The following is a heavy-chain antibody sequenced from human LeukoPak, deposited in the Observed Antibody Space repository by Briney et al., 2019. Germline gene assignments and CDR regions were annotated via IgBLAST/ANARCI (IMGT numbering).Heavy chain of an antibody. V-gene: IGHV3-23*01. D-gene: IGHD6-13*01. CDR2: ISGSGGST. Sequence: GGSLRLSCAASGFTFSSHAMSWVRQAPGKGLEWVSAISGSGGSTYYADSVKGRFTISRDNSKNTLYLQMNSLKAEDTAVYYCASQRIAAAGMRIARWHNWFDPWGQGTLVTVSS. CDR1: GFTFSSHA. J-gene: IGHJ5*02. CDR3: ASQRIAAAGMRIARWHNWFDP.